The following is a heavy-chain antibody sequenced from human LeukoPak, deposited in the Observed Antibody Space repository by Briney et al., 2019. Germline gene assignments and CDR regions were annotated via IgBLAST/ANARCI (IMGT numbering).Heavy chain of an antibody. J-gene: IGHJ4*02. V-gene: IGHV3-7*01. D-gene: IGHD4-11*01. CDR3: AREDHSNYNY. CDR2: IKQDGGGK. Sequence: GGSLRLSCAASGFPFNDYWMSWVRQAPGKGLEWVANIKQDGGGKFYVDSVKGRFTISRDNAKNSLYLQMNSLRAEDTAVYYCAREDHSNYNYWGQGTLVTVSS. CDR1: GFPFNDYW.